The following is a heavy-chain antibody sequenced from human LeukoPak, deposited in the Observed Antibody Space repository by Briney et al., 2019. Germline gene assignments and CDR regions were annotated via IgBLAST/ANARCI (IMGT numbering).Heavy chain of an antibody. CDR1: GYTLTALS. CDR2: FDPEDGET. Sequence: ASVKVSCKVSGYTLTALSMHWGRQAAGKGLEGRGGFDPEDGETIYAQKFQGRVTMTEDTSTDTAYMELSSLRSEDTTVYYCSTDRDCSGGSCYSSPDYWGQGTLVTVSS. J-gene: IGHJ4*02. CDR3: STDRDCSGGSCYSSPDY. V-gene: IGHV1-24*01. D-gene: IGHD2-15*01.